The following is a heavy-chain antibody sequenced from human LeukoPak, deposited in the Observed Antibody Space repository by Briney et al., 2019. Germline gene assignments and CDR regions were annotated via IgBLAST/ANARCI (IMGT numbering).Heavy chain of an antibody. J-gene: IGHJ4*02. Sequence: SETLSLTCTVSGGSISSSSYYWGWIRQPPGKGLEWIGSIYYSGSTYYNPSLKSRVTISVDTSRNQFSLKLSSVTAADTAVYYCARLSTTETGPEYWGQRTLVTVSS. CDR2: IYYSGST. D-gene: IGHD4-17*01. CDR1: GGSISSSSYY. CDR3: ARLSTTETGPEY. V-gene: IGHV4-39*01.